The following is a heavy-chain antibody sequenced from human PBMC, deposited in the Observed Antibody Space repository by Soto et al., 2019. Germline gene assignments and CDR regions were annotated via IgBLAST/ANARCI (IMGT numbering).Heavy chain of an antibody. V-gene: IGHV4-4*02. CDR3: ARVRYDSSGEIDY. D-gene: IGHD3-22*01. CDR1: GGSISGNNW. CDR2: IYHSGST. J-gene: IGHJ4*02. Sequence: SETLSLTCAGSGGSISGNNWWSWFRQPPGKGLEWIGEIYHSGSTNYNPSLKSRVTISIDKSKNQFSLKLSSVTAADTAVYYCARVRYDSSGEIDYWGQGTLVTVSS.